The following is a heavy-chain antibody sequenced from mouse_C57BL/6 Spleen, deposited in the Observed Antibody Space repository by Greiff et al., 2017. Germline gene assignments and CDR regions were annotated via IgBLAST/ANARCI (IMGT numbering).Heavy chain of an antibody. CDR2: IYPRSGNT. CDR3: ARRGDDDPFAY. Sequence: QVQLQQSGAELARPGASVKLSCKASGYTFTSYGISWVKQRTGQGLEWIGEIYPRSGNTYYNEKFKGKATLTADKSSSTAYMELRSLTSEDSAVYFCARRGDDDPFAYWGQGTLVTVSA. CDR1: GYTFTSYG. D-gene: IGHD2-4*01. J-gene: IGHJ3*01. V-gene: IGHV1-81*01.